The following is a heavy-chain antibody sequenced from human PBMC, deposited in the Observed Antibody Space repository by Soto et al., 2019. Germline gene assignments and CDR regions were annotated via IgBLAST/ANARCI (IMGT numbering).Heavy chain of an antibody. CDR2: IKQDGSEK. Sequence: PGGSLRLSCAASGFTFSSYWMSWVRQAPGKGLEWVANIKQDGSEKYYVDSVKGRFTISRDNAKNSLYLQMNSLRAEDTAVYYCARGIRDYYGSGSYYNWFDPWGQGTLVTVSS. V-gene: IGHV3-7*01. CDR1: GFTFSSYW. J-gene: IGHJ5*02. CDR3: ARGIRDYYGSGSYYNWFDP. D-gene: IGHD3-10*01.